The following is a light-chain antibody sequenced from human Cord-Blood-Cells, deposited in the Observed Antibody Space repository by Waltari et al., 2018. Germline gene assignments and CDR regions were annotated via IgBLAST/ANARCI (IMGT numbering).Light chain of an antibody. V-gene: IGLV2-14*01. CDR1: SSDVGGYNY. Sequence: QSALTQPASVSGSPGQSITISCTGTSSDVGGYNYVSWYQQHPGKAPKLMIYDVSKRPSGVSIRFPGPQSGNTASLTISGLQAEDEADYYCSYYTSSSTWVFGGGTKLTVL. J-gene: IGLJ2*01. CDR3: SYYTSSSTWV. CDR2: DVS.